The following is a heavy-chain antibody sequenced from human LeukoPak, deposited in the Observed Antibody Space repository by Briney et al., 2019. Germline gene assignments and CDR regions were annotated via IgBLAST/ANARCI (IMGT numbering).Heavy chain of an antibody. D-gene: IGHD5-24*01. J-gene: IGHJ6*03. CDR2: INPNSGGT. CDR1: GYTFTGYY. V-gene: IGHV1-2*02. CDR3: AGTPHERWLQLLGYYYYMDV. Sequence: ASVTVSCKASGYTFTGYYMHWVRQAPGQGLEWMGWINPNSGGTNYAQKFQGRVTMTRDTSISTAYMELSRLRSDDTAVYYCAGTPHERWLQLLGYYYYMDVWGKGTTVTVSS.